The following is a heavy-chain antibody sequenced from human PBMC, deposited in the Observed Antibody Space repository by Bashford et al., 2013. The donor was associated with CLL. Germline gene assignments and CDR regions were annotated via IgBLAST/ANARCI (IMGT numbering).Heavy chain of an antibody. CDR1: GVSISDYY. Sequence: SDDLSLTCTVSGVSISDYYWSWIRHAPGKGLEWIGCIYNSGGTEYNPSLKSRVTISRDTSKNQLSLNLRSVTASDTAVYYCARHRSNRDWFDPWGQGTLVTVSS. V-gene: IGHV4-59*08. D-gene: IGHD1-26*01. J-gene: IGHJ5*02. CDR2: IYNSGGT. CDR3: ARHRSNRDWFDP.